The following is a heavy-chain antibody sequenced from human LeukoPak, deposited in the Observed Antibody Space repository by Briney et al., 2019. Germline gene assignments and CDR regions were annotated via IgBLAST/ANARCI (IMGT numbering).Heavy chain of an antibody. D-gene: IGHD6-19*01. CDR3: ARHSNGWSEGTY. V-gene: IGHV3-7*03. Sequence: GGSLRLSCAASGFTFRNYWMTWVRQAPGKGLEWAANIKQDGSEKNYVDSVKGRFSISRDNAKNSLYLQMNSLRAEDTAVYYCARHSNGWSEGTYWGQGTLVTVTS. CDR2: IKQDGSEK. CDR1: GFTFRNYW. J-gene: IGHJ4*02.